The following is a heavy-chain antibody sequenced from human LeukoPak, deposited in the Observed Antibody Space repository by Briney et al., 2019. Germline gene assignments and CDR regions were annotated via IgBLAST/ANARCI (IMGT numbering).Heavy chain of an antibody. V-gene: IGHV3-11*06. D-gene: IGHD3-10*01. CDR1: GFTFSDYY. J-gene: IGHJ5*02. CDR2: ISSSSSYT. CDR3: ARVGGVLWFGELDWFDP. Sequence: GGSLRLSCAASGFTFSDYYMSWIRQAPGKGLEWVSYISSSSSYTNYADSVKGRFTISRDNAKNSLYLQMNSLRAEDTAVYYCARVGGVLWFGELDWFDPWGQGTLATVSS.